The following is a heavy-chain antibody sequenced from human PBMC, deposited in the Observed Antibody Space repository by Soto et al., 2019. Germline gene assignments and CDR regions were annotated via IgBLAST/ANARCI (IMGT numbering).Heavy chain of an antibody. V-gene: IGHV5-10-1*01. Sequence: GESLKLSCKGSGYSFTSYWISWVRQMPGKGLEWMGRIDPSDFYTNYSPSFQGHVTISADKSISTAYLQWSSLKASDTAMYYCARHPPVYYYYGMDVWGQGTTVTVSS. CDR3: ARHPPVYYYYGMDV. CDR1: GYSFTSYW. J-gene: IGHJ6*02. CDR2: IDPSDFYT.